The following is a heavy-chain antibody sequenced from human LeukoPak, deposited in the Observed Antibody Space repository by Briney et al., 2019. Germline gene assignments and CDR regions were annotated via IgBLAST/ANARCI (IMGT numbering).Heavy chain of an antibody. Sequence: GGSLRLSCAASGFTFSSYSMNWARQAPGKGLEWVSSISSSSSYIYYADSVKGRFTISGDNAKNSLYLQMNSLRAEDTAVYYCARPHYYDSSGYFFDYWGQGTLVTVSS. D-gene: IGHD3-22*01. J-gene: IGHJ4*02. CDR2: ISSSSSYI. CDR1: GFTFSSYS. CDR3: ARPHYYDSSGYFFDY. V-gene: IGHV3-21*01.